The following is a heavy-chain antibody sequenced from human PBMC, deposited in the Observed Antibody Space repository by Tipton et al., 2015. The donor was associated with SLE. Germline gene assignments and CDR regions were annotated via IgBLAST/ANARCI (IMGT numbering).Heavy chain of an antibody. V-gene: IGHV4-61*05. J-gene: IGHJ4*02. CDR3: ARGPARLDY. CDR2: IRNSGRT. CDR1: GDSISSSTHY. Sequence: TLSLTCTVSGDSISSSTHYWGWTRQPPGKGLEWIGYIRNSGRTNYNPSLKSRVTMSVETSKNQFSLRLTSVTAADTAVYYCARGPARLDYWGQGTLVTVSS.